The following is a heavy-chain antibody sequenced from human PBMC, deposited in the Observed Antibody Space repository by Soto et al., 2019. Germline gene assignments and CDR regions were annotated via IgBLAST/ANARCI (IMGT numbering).Heavy chain of an antibody. CDR1: GFTFSSYG. D-gene: IGHD6-6*01. CDR3: AREDYSSSEYFQH. CDR2: IWYDGSNK. Sequence: GGSLRLSCAASGFTFSSYGMHWVRQAPGKGLEWVAVIWYDGSNKYYADSVKGRFTISRDNSKNTLYLQMNSLSAEDTAVYYCAREDYSSSEYFQHWGQGTLVTVSS. V-gene: IGHV3-33*01. J-gene: IGHJ1*01.